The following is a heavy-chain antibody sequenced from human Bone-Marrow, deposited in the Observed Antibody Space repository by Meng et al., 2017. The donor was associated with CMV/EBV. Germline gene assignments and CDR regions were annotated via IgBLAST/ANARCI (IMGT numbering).Heavy chain of an antibody. Sequence: ETLSLTCAVYGGSFSSNYMSWVRQAPGKGLEWVSVIYSGGSTYYADSVKGRFTISRDNSKNTLYLQMNSLRAEDTAVYYCARDNYVAPYYGMDVWGQGTTVTVSS. CDR2: IYSGGST. D-gene: IGHD4-11*01. CDR3: ARDNYVAPYYGMDV. CDR1: GGSFSSNY. V-gene: IGHV3-53*01. J-gene: IGHJ6*02.